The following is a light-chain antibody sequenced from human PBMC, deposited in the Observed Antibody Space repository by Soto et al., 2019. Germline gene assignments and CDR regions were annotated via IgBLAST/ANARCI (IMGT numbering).Light chain of an antibody. J-gene: IGKJ1*01. V-gene: IGKV1-17*02. Sequence: DIQMTQSPSSLSASVGDRFDITCRASQGIRNDLGWYQQKPGKAPQRLIYTASTLQSGVPSRFSGSGSGTEFSLTISNLQPDDCATYYCQQYENYWTFGQGTKVDIK. CDR2: TAS. CDR3: QQYENYWT. CDR1: QGIRND.